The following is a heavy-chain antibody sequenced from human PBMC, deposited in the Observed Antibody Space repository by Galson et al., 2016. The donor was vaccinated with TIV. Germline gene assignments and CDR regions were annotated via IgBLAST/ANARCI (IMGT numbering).Heavy chain of an antibody. CDR2: INPNTGGT. V-gene: IGHV1-2*02. Sequence: SVKVSCKASGYTFSDYYVHWVRQAPGQGLEWMGWINPNTGGTIYAQKFQGRVTLTRDTTITTVYMDLSGLRHDDTAVYYCARGYGSDSDYWGQGTLVTVSS. CDR1: GYTFSDYY. D-gene: IGHD3-10*01. CDR3: ARGYGSDSDY. J-gene: IGHJ4*02.